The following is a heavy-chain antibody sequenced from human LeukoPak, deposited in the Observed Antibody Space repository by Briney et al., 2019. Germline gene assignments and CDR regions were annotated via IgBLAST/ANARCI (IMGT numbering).Heavy chain of an antibody. CDR2: INPSGGST. Sequence: ASVKVSCKASGYTFSSYYMHWVRQAPGQGLEWMGMINPSGGSTNYAQKFQGRVTMTRDTSTSTVYMELSSLRSEDMAVYYCARTSGSSALDYWGQGTLVTVSS. CDR1: GYTFSSYY. V-gene: IGHV1-46*01. D-gene: IGHD1-26*01. CDR3: ARTSGSSALDY. J-gene: IGHJ4*02.